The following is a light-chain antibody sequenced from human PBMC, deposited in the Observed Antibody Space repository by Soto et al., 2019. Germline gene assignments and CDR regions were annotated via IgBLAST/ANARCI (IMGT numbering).Light chain of an antibody. V-gene: IGLV2-8*01. J-gene: IGLJ1*01. CDR2: EVT. CDR1: SSDVGGYDY. Sequence: QSALTQPPSASGSPGQSVIISCTGTSSDVGGYDYVSWYQQRPGKAPKLLIHEVTKRPSGVPDRFSGSKSGNTASLTVSGLQAEDEADYYCSSYAGRTLYVFGTGTKLTVL. CDR3: SSYAGRTLYV.